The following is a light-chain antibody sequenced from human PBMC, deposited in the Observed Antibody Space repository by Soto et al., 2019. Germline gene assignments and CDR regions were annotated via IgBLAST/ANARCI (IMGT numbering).Light chain of an antibody. CDR3: SSYRSSSKV. Sequence: QSALTQPASVSGSPGQSITISCTGTSSDVGDYNYVSWYQQHPGKAPKLIIYDVSRRPSGVSNRFSGSKSANTASLTISGLQAEDEAHYYCSSYRSSSKVFGGGTQLTVL. CDR1: SSDVGDYNY. J-gene: IGLJ2*01. V-gene: IGLV2-14*03. CDR2: DVS.